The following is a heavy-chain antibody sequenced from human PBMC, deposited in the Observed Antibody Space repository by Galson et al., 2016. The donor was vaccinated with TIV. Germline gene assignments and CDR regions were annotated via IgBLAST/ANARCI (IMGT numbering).Heavy chain of an antibody. CDR3: ARGSGGRSQDY. Sequence: SLRLSCAASGLTFSSYGMHWVRQAPGKGLEWVAGIWYDGSKKNYADSVKGRFTISRDNSKNTVYLQMDSLRAEDTAVYYCARGSGGRSQDYWGQGTLVTVSS. J-gene: IGHJ4*02. V-gene: IGHV3-33*01. CDR1: GLTFSSYG. D-gene: IGHD3-16*01. CDR2: IWYDGSKK.